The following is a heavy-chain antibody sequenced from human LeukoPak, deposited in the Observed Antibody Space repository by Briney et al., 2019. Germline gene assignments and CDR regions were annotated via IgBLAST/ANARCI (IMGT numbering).Heavy chain of an antibody. CDR2: INPNNGGT. CDR3: ARENHDGYSYGSFDY. Sequence: ASVKVSCKASGYIFTAYYMHWVRQAPGQGLEWMGRINPNNGGTNYAQKFQGRVTMTRDTSISTAYMELSRLRSDDTAVYYCARENHDGYSYGSFDYWGQGTLVTVSS. V-gene: IGHV1-2*06. CDR1: GYIFTAYY. D-gene: IGHD5-18*01. J-gene: IGHJ4*02.